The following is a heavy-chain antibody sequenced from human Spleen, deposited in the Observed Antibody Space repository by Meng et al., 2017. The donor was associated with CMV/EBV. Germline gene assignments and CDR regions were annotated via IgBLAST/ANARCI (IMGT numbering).Heavy chain of an antibody. Sequence: ASVKVSCKASGYTLNSYIMHWVRPAPGQGLEWMGWMNPSSGKTGYAQNFQGRVTITRNTAMSTVYMELSNLRSEDTAVYYCARDTILTRGGLDVWGQGTTVTVSS. CDR1: GYTLNSYI. CDR3: ARDTILTRGGLDV. V-gene: IGHV1-8*01. J-gene: IGHJ6*02. D-gene: IGHD7-27*01. CDR2: MNPSSGKT.